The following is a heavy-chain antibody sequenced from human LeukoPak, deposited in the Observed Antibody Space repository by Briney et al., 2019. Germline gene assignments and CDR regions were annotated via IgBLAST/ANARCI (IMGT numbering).Heavy chain of an antibody. D-gene: IGHD2-15*01. CDR2: IYPGDSDT. Sequence: GESLKISCKGSGYSFTSYWIGWVRQMPGKGLERMGIIYPGDSDTRYSPSFQGQVTISADKSISTAYLQWSSLKASDTAMYYCASAPRVGYCSGGSCRNDAFDIWGQGTMVTVSS. J-gene: IGHJ3*02. CDR3: ASAPRVGYCSGGSCRNDAFDI. CDR1: GYSFTSYW. V-gene: IGHV5-51*01.